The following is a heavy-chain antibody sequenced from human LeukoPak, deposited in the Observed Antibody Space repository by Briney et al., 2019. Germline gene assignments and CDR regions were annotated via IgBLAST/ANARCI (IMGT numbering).Heavy chain of an antibody. CDR2: ISSSSSYI. J-gene: IGHJ6*03. CDR3: ASGSCGGDCYSARGRGYMDV. D-gene: IGHD2-21*02. CDR1: GFTVSSNY. Sequence: PGGSLRLSCAASGFTVSSNYMSWVRQAPGKGLEWVSSISSSSSYIYYADSVKGRFTISRDNAKNSLYLQMNSLRAEDTAVYYCASGSCGGDCYSARGRGYMDVWGKGTTVTVSS. V-gene: IGHV3-21*01.